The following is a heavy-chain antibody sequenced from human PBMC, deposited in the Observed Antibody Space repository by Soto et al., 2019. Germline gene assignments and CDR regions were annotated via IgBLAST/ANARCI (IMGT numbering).Heavy chain of an antibody. J-gene: IGHJ4*02. V-gene: IGHV1-8*01. CDR1: GYTFTSYA. CDR3: ARGSARKSSISDY. Sequence: ATVKVSCKASGYTFTSYAINWVLQATGQGLEWMGWMNPNSGNTGYAQKFQGRVTMTRNTSISTAYMELSSLRSEDTAVYYCARGSARKSSISDYWGQGTLVTVSS. CDR2: MNPNSGNT. D-gene: IGHD6-6*01.